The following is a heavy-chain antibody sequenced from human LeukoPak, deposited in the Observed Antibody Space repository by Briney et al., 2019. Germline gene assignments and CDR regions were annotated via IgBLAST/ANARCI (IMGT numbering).Heavy chain of an antibody. CDR1: GFTFSSHS. CDR3: ARAGRYSYDSSGYYYDAIDI. D-gene: IGHD3-22*01. Sequence: GGSLRLSCAASGFTFSSHSMNWVRQAPGKGLGWVSYISSSSNTIYYADSVKGRFTISRDNDKNSLFLQMNSLRAEDTAVYYCARAGRYSYDSSGYYYDAIDIWGQGTMVTVSS. V-gene: IGHV3-48*01. CDR2: ISSSSNTI. J-gene: IGHJ3*02.